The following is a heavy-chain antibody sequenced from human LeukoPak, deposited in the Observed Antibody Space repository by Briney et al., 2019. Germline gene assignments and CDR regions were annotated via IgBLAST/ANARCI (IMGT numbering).Heavy chain of an antibody. Sequence: PSETLSLTCTVSGGSISSSSYYWGWIRQPPGKGLEWIGSIYYSGSTNYNPSLKSRVTISVDTSKNQFSLKLSSVTAADTAVYYCARILVVPAAKNAFDIWGQGTMVTVSS. CDR3: ARILVVPAAKNAFDI. D-gene: IGHD2-2*01. J-gene: IGHJ3*02. CDR2: IYYSGST. CDR1: GGSISSSSYY. V-gene: IGHV4-39*01.